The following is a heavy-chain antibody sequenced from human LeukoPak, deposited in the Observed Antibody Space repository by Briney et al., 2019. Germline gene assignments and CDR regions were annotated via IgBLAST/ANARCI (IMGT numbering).Heavy chain of an antibody. CDR3: THEFIDAFDI. J-gene: IGHJ3*02. V-gene: IGHV3-15*01. Sequence: GGSLRLSCAVSGFTFNNAWMSWVRQAPGKGLDWVGRIKGKTAGGTTDYAAPVKATFTISRDDSKNTLYLHMHTLKTEDTAVYYCTHEFIDAFDIWGQGTMVTVSS. CDR2: IKGKTAGGTT. CDR1: GFTFNNAW.